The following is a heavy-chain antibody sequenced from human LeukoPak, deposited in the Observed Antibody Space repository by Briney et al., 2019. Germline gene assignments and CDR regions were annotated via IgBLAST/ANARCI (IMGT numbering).Heavy chain of an antibody. Sequence: AGGSLRLSCAASGFTFSSYAMSWVRQAPGKGLEWVSAISGSGGSTYYADSVKGRFTISRDNSKNTLYLQMNSLRAEDTAVYYCAKDLNSIAVAGTGVGYWGQGTLVTVSS. D-gene: IGHD6-19*01. CDR1: GFTFSSYA. J-gene: IGHJ4*02. CDR3: AKDLNSIAVAGTGVGY. V-gene: IGHV3-23*01. CDR2: ISGSGGST.